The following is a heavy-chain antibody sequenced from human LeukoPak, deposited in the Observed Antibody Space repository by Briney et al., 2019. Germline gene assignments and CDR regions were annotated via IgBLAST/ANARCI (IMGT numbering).Heavy chain of an antibody. D-gene: IGHD4-11*01. J-gene: IGHJ4*02. V-gene: IGHV4-39*01. CDR3: ARNDYSNYS. Sequence: SETLSLTCTVSGGSISSSSYYWGWIRQPPGKGLEWIGSIYYSGSTYYNPSLKSRVTISVDTSKNQFSLKLSSVTAADTAVYYCARNDYSNYSWGQGTLVTVSS. CDR1: GGSISSSSYY. CDR2: IYYSGST.